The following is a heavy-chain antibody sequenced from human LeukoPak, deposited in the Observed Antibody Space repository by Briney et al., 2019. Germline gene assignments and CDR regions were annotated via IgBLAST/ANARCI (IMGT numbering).Heavy chain of an antibody. CDR3: ARGSPRGAMVRGVITPGDY. CDR2: INTNTGNP. J-gene: IGHJ4*02. V-gene: IGHV7-4-1*02. D-gene: IGHD3-10*01. CDR1: GYTFTSYA. Sequence: GASVKVSCKASGYTFTSYAMNWVRQAPGQGLEWMGWINTNTGNPTYAQGFTGRFVFSLDTSVSTAYLQISSLKAEDTAVYYCARGSPRGAMVRGVITPGDYWGQGTLVTVSS.